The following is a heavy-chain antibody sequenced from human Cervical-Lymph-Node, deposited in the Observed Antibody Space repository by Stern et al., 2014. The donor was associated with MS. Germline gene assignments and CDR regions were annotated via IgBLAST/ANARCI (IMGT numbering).Heavy chain of an antibody. Sequence: VQLVESGAEVKKPGSSVKVSCKASGGTFSSYTIGWVRQAPGQGLEWMGRIIPILGIANYAQKFQGRVTVTADKSTSTAYMELSGLRSEDTAVYYCARDPTFDGYPGYFDYWGQGTLVTVSS. CDR1: GGTFSSYT. CDR2: IIPILGIA. D-gene: IGHD5-18*01. V-gene: IGHV1-69*09. CDR3: ARDPTFDGYPGYFDY. J-gene: IGHJ4*02.